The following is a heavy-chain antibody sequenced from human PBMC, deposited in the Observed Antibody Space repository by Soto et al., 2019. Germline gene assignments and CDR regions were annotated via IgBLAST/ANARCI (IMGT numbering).Heavy chain of an antibody. Sequence: QVQLQESGPGLVKPSGTLSLTCAVSGGSISSNNWWSWVRQPPGKGLEWIGEIYHTGSTNYNPSLKSRVTISVDKSKNQFSLKLSSVTAADTAVYYCARSSRYPYDSSEGNFDSWGQGTLVTVSS. J-gene: IGHJ4*02. CDR1: GGSISSNNW. D-gene: IGHD3-22*01. V-gene: IGHV4-4*02. CDR2: IYHTGST. CDR3: ARSSRYPYDSSEGNFDS.